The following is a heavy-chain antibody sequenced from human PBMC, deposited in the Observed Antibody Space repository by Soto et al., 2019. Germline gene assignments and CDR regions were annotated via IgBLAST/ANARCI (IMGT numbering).Heavy chain of an antibody. CDR3: AANIPYYDFWSGMDV. D-gene: IGHD3-3*01. Sequence: SVKVSCPAAGFPFSSSALQWVRQARGQRLEWIGWIVVGSGNTNYAQKFQERVTITRDMSTSTAYMELSSLRSEDTAVYHCAANIPYYDFWSGMDVWGQRTTVTVSS. V-gene: IGHV1-58*01. CDR1: GFPFSSSA. J-gene: IGHJ6*02. CDR2: IVVGSGNT.